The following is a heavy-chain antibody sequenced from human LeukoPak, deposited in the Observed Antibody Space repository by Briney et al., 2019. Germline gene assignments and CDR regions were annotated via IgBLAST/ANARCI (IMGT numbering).Heavy chain of an antibody. J-gene: IGHJ2*01. V-gene: IGHV1-46*01. CDR3: ARDYYYDTSGLRSGYFDL. D-gene: IGHD3-22*01. CDR2: INLSGGST. CDR1: GYTFTSYY. Sequence: GASVKVSCKTSGYTFTSYYMHWVRQAPGQGLEWMGMINLSGGSTSYAQKFQGRVTMTRDTSTSTVYMELSSLRSEDTAVYYCARDYYYDTSGLRSGYFDLWGRGTLVTVSS.